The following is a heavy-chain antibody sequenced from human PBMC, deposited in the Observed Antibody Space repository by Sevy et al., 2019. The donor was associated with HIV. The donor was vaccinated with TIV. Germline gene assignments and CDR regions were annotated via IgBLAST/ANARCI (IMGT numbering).Heavy chain of an antibody. CDR3: ASLGYCSSTSCYSDY. Sequence: GSLRLSCAASGFTFSSYSMNWVRQAPGKGLEWVSYISSSSSTIYYADSVKGRFTISRDNAKNSLYLQMNSLRAEDTAVYYCASLGYCSSTSCYSDYWGQGTLVTVSS. CDR1: GFTFSSYS. CDR2: ISSSSSTI. V-gene: IGHV3-48*01. J-gene: IGHJ4*02. D-gene: IGHD2-2*01.